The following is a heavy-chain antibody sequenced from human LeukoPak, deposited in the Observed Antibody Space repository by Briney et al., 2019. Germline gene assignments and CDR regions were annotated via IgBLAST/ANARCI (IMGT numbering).Heavy chain of an antibody. CDR1: GFTFSSYS. CDR2: ISSSSSYI. D-gene: IGHD3-10*01. V-gene: IGHV3-21*01. CDR3: ARDLLWFGELLLGYYYYYGMDV. Sequence: PGGSLRLSCAASGFTFSSYSMNWVRQAPGKGLEWVSSISSSSSYIYYADSVKGRFTISRDNAKNSLYLQMNSLRAEDTAVYYCARDLLWFGELLLGYYYYYGMDVWAKGPRSPSP. J-gene: IGHJ6*02.